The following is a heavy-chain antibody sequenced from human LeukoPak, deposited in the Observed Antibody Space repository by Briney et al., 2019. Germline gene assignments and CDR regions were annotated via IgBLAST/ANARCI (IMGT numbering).Heavy chain of an antibody. CDR2: IYYSGST. CDR3: ARATPRSGCDFDY. J-gene: IGHJ4*02. D-gene: IGHD5-12*01. Sequence: SETLSLTCTVSGGSISSYYWSWIRQPPGKGLEWIGYIYYSGSTNYNPSLKSRVTISVDTSKNQLSLKLSSVTAADTAVYYCARATPRSGCDFDYWGQGTLVTVSS. CDR1: GGSISSYY. V-gene: IGHV4-59*01.